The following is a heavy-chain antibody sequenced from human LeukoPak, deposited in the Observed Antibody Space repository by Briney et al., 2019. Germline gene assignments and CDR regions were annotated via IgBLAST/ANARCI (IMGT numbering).Heavy chain of an antibody. CDR2: IYPGDSDT. V-gene: IGHV5-51*01. Sequence: GESLKISCKGSGYSFTSYWIGWVRQMPGKGLEWMGIIYPGDSDTRYSPSFQGQVTISADKSIGTAYLQWSSLKASDIAMYYCARSVGYHDSSGYPFDYWGQGTLVTVSS. D-gene: IGHD3-22*01. CDR3: ARSVGYHDSSGYPFDY. CDR1: GYSFTSYW. J-gene: IGHJ4*02.